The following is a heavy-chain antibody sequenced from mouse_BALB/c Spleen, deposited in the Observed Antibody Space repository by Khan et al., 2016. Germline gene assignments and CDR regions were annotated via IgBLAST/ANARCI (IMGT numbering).Heavy chain of an antibody. CDR2: INTYTGEP. Sequence: QIQLVQSGPELKKSGETVKISCKASGYTFTNYGMNWVKQAPGKGLKWMGWINTYTGEPTYADDFKGRFAFSLETSASTAYLQINNLKNEDMATYFCARAYGSSYWEYWGQGTTLTVSS. V-gene: IGHV9-1*02. D-gene: IGHD1-1*01. CDR3: ARAYGSSYWEY. J-gene: IGHJ2*01. CDR1: GYTFTNYG.